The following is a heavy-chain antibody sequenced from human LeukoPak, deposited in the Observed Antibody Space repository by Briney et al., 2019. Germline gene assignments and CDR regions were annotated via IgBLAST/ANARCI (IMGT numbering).Heavy chain of an antibody. V-gene: IGHV1-8*03. CDR2: INPDSGGT. J-gene: IGHJ4*02. CDR3: ARDVGYSYGHFDY. D-gene: IGHD5-18*01. Sequence: GASVKVSCKASGYTFTSYGISWVRQAPGQGLEWMGWINPDSGGTNYAQKFQGRVTITRNTSISTAYMELSSLRSEDTAVYYCARDVGYSYGHFDYWGQGTLVTVSS. CDR1: GYTFTSYG.